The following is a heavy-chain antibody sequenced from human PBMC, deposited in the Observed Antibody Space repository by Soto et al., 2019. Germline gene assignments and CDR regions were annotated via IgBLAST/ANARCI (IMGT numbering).Heavy chain of an antibody. CDR1: GYIFTDYY. Sequence: ASVKVSCKASGYIFTDYYVNWMRQAPGQGLEWMGWINPNSGGTKYAQNFQGRVTMSTDTSISTAYMELSRLTSDDTAVYYCARPYCGTNSCHDWFAHWAQGTLVTVSS. CDR2: INPNSGGT. CDR3: ARPYCGTNSCHDWFAH. D-gene: IGHD2-21*01. J-gene: IGHJ5*02. V-gene: IGHV1-2*02.